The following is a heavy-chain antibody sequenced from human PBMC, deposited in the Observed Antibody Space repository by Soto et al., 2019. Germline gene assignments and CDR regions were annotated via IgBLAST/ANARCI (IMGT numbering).Heavy chain of an antibody. Sequence: ASVKVSCKASGGTFSSYAISWVRQAPGQGLEWMGGTIPIFGTANYAQKFQGRVTITADESTSTAYMELSSLRSEDTAVYYCARGDDDASREGYSYGLDAFDIWGQGTMVTVSS. CDR3: ARGDDDASREGYSYGLDAFDI. V-gene: IGHV1-69*13. D-gene: IGHD5-18*01. J-gene: IGHJ3*02. CDR1: GGTFSSYA. CDR2: TIPIFGTA.